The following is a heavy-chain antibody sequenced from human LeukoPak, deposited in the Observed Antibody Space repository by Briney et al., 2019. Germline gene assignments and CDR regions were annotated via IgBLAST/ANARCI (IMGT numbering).Heavy chain of an antibody. J-gene: IGHJ4*02. CDR2: IYCSGST. CDR1: GGSISSGGYY. V-gene: IGHV4-31*03. Sequence: SETLSLTCSVSGGSISSGGYYWSWIRQHPGKGLEWIGYIYCSGSTYYNPSLKSRVTISVDTSKNQFSLKLSSVTAADTAVYYCARSGDYDPHFDYWGQGTLVTVSS. D-gene: IGHD4-17*01. CDR3: ARSGDYDPHFDY.